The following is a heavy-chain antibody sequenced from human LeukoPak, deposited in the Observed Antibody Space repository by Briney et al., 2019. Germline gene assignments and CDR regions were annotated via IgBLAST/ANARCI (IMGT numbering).Heavy chain of an antibody. CDR1: GESFSGYY. Sequence: SETLSLTCAVYGESFSGYYWSWIRQPPGKGLEWIGYIYYSGSTNYNPSLKSRVTISVDTSKNQFSLKLSSVTAVDTAVYYCARTIKGSYSSGWYYFDYWGQGTLVTVSS. CDR2: IYYSGST. D-gene: IGHD6-19*01. J-gene: IGHJ4*02. V-gene: IGHV4-59*01. CDR3: ARTIKGSYSSGWYYFDY.